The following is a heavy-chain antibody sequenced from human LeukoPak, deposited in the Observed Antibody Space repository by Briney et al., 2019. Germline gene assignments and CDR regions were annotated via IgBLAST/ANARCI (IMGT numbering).Heavy chain of an antibody. CDR1: GGTFSSYA. CDR3: ARAGDIVVVPAALADYYYYGMDV. CDR2: IIPIFGTA. D-gene: IGHD2-2*01. J-gene: IGHJ6*04. V-gene: IGHV1-69*13. Sequence: ASVKVSCKASGGTFSSYAISWVRQPPGQGLEWMGGIIPIFGTANNAQKFQGRVTITADESTSTAYMELSSLRTEDTAVYYCARAGDIVVVPAALADYYYYGMDVWGKGTTVTVSS.